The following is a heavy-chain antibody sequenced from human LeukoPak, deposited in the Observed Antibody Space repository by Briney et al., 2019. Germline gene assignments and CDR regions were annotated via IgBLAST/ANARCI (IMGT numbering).Heavy chain of an antibody. V-gene: IGHV3-30*02. Sequence: GGSLRLPCAASGFTFSSYGMHWVRQAPGKGLEWVAFIRYDGGNKYYADSVRGRFTISRDNSKNALYLQMNSLRAEDTAVYYAAKDAYGSGSTQDYWGQGTLVTVSS. CDR2: IRYDGGNK. D-gene: IGHD3-10*01. J-gene: IGHJ4*02. CDR1: GFTFSSYG. CDR3: AKDAYGSGSTQDY.